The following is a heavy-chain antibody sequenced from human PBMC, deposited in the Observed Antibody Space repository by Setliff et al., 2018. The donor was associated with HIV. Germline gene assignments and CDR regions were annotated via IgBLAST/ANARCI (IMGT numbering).Heavy chain of an antibody. Sequence: GASVKVSCKASGYTFSAYNMHWVRQAPGQGLEWMGWINPNSGDTNYAQKFQGRVTLTRDTSITTAYMELRRLTSDDTAVYYCAKVKLTIWYFDLWGRGTLVTVSS. J-gene: IGHJ2*01. CDR3: AKVKLTIWYFDL. V-gene: IGHV1-2*02. D-gene: IGHD4-17*01. CDR2: INPNSGDT. CDR1: GYTFSAYN.